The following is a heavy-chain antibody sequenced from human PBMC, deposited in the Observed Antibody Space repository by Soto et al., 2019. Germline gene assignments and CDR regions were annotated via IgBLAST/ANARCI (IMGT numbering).Heavy chain of an antibody. CDR1: GGSISSGDYY. CDR3: ARGGLDYGDYLKWDY. CDR2: IYYSGGT. J-gene: IGHJ4*02. D-gene: IGHD4-17*01. V-gene: IGHV4-30-4*01. Sequence: QVQLQESGPGLVKPSQTLSLTCTVSGGSISSGDYYWSWIRQPPGKGLEWIGYIYYSGGTYYNPSLKSRVTISVDTSKNQFSLKLSSVTAADTAVYYCARGGLDYGDYLKWDYWGQGTLVTVSS.